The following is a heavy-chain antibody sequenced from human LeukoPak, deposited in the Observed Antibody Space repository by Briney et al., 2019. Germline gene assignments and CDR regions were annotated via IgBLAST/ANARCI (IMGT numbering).Heavy chain of an antibody. CDR2: MNPNSGNT. V-gene: IGHV1-8*01. CDR3: AKTDTNYGGYVDY. CDR1: GYTFTSYD. D-gene: IGHD2-21*01. J-gene: IGHJ4*02. Sequence: ASVKVSCKASGYTFTSYDINWVRQATGQGLEWMGWMNPNSGNTGYAQKFQGRVTMTRNTSISTAYMELSSLRSEDTVVYYCAKTDTNYGGYVDYWGQETLVTVSS.